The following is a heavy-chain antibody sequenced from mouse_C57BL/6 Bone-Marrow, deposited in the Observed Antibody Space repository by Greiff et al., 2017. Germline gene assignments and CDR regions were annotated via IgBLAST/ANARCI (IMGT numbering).Heavy chain of an antibody. D-gene: IGHD1-1*01. J-gene: IGHJ1*03. V-gene: IGHV1-69*01. CDR1: GYTFTSYW. CDR2: IDPSDSYT. Sequence: VKLVESGAELVMPGASVKLSCKASGYTFTSYWMHWVKQRPGQGLEWIGEIDPSDSYTNYNQKFKGKSTLTVDKSSSTAYMQLSSLTSEDSAVYYCARETTVVADWYFDVWGTGTTVTVSS. CDR3: ARETTVVADWYFDV.